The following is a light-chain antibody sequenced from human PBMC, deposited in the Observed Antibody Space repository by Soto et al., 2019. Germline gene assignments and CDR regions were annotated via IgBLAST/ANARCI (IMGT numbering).Light chain of an antibody. J-gene: IGLJ7*01. CDR2: RDN. V-gene: IGLV1-47*01. Sequence: QPVLTQPPSASGTPGQRVTISCSGSSSNIGSNYVYWYQQLPGTAPKLLIYRDNQRPSGVPDRFSGSKSGTSASLAISGLRSEDEADYYCLLWDDNVSGGVCGGGTQLTVL. CDR1: SSNIGSNY. CDR3: LLWDDNVSGGV.